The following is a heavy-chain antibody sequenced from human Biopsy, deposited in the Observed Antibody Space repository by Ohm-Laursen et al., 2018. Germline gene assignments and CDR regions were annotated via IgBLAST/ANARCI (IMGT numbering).Heavy chain of an antibody. CDR3: TRDRHYASRSYAGMDV. V-gene: IGHV1-18*01. CDR1: GYTYTSYG. CDR2: ISGYNGNT. Sequence: SSVKVSCKASGYTYTSYGISWVRQAPGQGPEWMGWISGYNGNTVYPQNHQGRVTLTTDTSTSTAYMELRSLRSDDTAIYYCTRDRHYASRSYAGMDVWGQGTTVTVSS. D-gene: IGHD3-10*01. J-gene: IGHJ6*02.